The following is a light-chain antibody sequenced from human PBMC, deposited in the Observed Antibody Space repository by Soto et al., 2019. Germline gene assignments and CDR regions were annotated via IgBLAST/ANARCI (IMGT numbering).Light chain of an antibody. Sequence: QSVLTQPASVSGSPGQSISISCTGTASDLGSYTYVSWYQLHPGKAPKPLLYGVSNRPSGVSNRFSGSKSGNAASLTISGLQAEDEADYYCSSYTAYSTPRALAGGTKLTVL. CDR1: ASDLGSYTY. J-gene: IGLJ2*01. V-gene: IGLV2-14*01. CDR2: GVS. CDR3: SSYTAYSTPRA.